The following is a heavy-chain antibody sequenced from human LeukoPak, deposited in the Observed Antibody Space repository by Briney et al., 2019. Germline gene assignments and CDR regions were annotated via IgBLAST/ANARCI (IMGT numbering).Heavy chain of an antibody. CDR1: GGSISSGGYY. CDR3: ARAWVPDYSNPSGYYGMYV. J-gene: IGHJ6*02. Sequence: SETLSLTCTVSGGSISSGGYYWSWIRQHPGKGLEWIGYIYYSGSTYYNPSLKSRVTISVDTSKNQFSLKLSSVTAADTAVYYCARAWVPDYSNPSGYYGMYVWGQGTTVTVSS. CDR2: IYYSGST. D-gene: IGHD4-11*01. V-gene: IGHV4-31*03.